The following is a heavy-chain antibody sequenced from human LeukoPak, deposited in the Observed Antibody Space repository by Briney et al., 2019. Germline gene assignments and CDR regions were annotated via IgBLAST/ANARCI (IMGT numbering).Heavy chain of an antibody. Sequence: GSLRLSCAASGFTFSSYSMNWVRQAPGKGLEWVSSISSSSSYKYYADSVKGRFTISRDNAKNSLYLQMNSLRAEDTAVYYCARAVDTAMVFRGQGTLVTVSS. J-gene: IGHJ4*02. CDR2: ISSSSSYK. D-gene: IGHD5-18*01. CDR1: GFTFSSYS. CDR3: ARAVDTAMVF. V-gene: IGHV3-21*01.